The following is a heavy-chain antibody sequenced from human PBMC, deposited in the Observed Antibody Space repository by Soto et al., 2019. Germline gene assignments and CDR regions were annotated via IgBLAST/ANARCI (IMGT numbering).Heavy chain of an antibody. Sequence: GSLRLSCAASGFTFSDYYMSWIRQAPGKGLGWVSYISSSSSYTNYADSVKGRFTISRDNAKNSLYLQMNSLRAEDTAVYYCARNGASYYDILTGYSYGMDVWGQGTTVTVSS. J-gene: IGHJ6*02. CDR1: GFTFSDYY. D-gene: IGHD3-9*01. CDR3: ARNGASYYDILTGYSYGMDV. V-gene: IGHV3-11*03. CDR2: ISSSSSYT.